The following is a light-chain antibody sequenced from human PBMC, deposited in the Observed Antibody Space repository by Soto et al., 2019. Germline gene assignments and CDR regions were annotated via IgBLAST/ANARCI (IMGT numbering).Light chain of an antibody. Sequence: EIGMTRSPATLSLSPLRISTLSCMASQSVSSYLAWYQQKPGQAPRLLIYDASNRATGIPARFSGSGSGTDFTLTISSLEPEDFAVYYCQQRSNWPLTFGGGTKVDIK. J-gene: IGKJ4*01. CDR1: QSVSSY. V-gene: IGKV3-11*01. CDR2: DAS. CDR3: QQRSNWPLT.